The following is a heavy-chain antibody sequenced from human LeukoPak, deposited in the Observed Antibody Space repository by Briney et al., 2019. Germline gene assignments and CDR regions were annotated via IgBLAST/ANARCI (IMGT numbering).Heavy chain of an antibody. CDR1: GFTVSSNY. Sequence: GGSLRLSCAASGFTVSSNYKSWVRQAPGKGLEWVSVIYSGGSTYYADSVKGRFTISRDNSKNTLYLQMNSLRAEDTAVYYCARDLDYYYGMDVWGQGTTVTVSS. CDR3: ARDLDYYYGMDV. V-gene: IGHV3-53*01. CDR2: IYSGGST. J-gene: IGHJ6*02.